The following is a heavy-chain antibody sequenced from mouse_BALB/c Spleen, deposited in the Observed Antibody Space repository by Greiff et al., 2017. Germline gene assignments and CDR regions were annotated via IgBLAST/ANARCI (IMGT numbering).Heavy chain of an antibody. CDR2: INPSNGRT. D-gene: IGHD1-2*01. CDR1: GYTFTSYW. CDR3: ARGGYYGPYYFDY. V-gene: IGHV1S81*02. Sequence: QVQLQQPGAELVKPGASVKLSCKASGYTFTSYWMHWVKQRPGQGLEWIGEINPSNGRTNYNEKFKSKATLTVDKSSSTAYMQLSSLTSEDSAVYYWARGGYYGPYYFDYWGKGTTLTVSS. J-gene: IGHJ2*01.